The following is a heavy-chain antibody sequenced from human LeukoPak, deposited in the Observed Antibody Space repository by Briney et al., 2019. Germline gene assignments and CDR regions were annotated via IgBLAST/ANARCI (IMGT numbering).Heavy chain of an antibody. J-gene: IGHJ4*02. V-gene: IGHV3-23*01. CDR1: GFICSDYA. D-gene: IGHD4-17*01. CDR3: ANMAPVYGDYGNY. CDR2: ISSSGSGGNT. Sequence: GGSLRLSCTASGFICSDYAMSWARQAPGKGLEWVAGISSSGSGGNTYYADSVKGRFTISRDTSKNILFLQMNTLRAEDTAIYYCANMAPVYGDYGNYWGQGTLVTVSS.